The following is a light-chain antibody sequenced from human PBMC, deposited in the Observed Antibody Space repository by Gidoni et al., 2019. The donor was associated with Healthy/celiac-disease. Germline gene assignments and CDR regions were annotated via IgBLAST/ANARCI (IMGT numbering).Light chain of an antibody. CDR1: SSDVGGYNY. V-gene: IGLV2-8*01. CDR3: SSYAGSNNYV. J-gene: IGLJ1*01. CDR2: EVS. Sequence: QSALTQPPSASGSPGQSVTISCTGTSSDVGGYNYVSWYQQHPGKAPTLMIYEVSKRPSGVPDRFFGSKSGNTASLTVSGLQAEDEADYYCSSYAGSNNYVFGTGTKVTVL.